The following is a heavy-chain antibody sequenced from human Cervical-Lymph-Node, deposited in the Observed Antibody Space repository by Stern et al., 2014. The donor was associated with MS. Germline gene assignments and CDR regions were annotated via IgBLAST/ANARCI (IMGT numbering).Heavy chain of an antibody. CDR2: ISHSGST. CDR3: ARVPSSWQNWFDP. V-gene: IGHV4-31*03. D-gene: IGHD6-13*01. Sequence: QVQLVESGPGLVKPSQTLSLTCTVSGGSISSGGYYWSWIRQHPGKGLGWIGYISHSGSTSYNPSLTSRVTISVDTSKNQFSLKLSSVTAADTAVYYCARVPSSWQNWFDPWGQGTLVTVSS. CDR1: GGSISSGGYY. J-gene: IGHJ5*02.